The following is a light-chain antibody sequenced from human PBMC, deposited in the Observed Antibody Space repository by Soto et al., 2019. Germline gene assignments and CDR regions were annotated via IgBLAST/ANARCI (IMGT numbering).Light chain of an antibody. V-gene: IGKV3-20*01. CDR1: QSIFNNY. Sequence: EIALTQSPGTLSLSPRERATLSCRASQSIFNNYLAWYQQKPGQAPRLLVYGAYFRATGIPDRFSGSGSGTDFTLTISRLEPEDFAVYYCQQYGGSPFTFGQGTRLEIK. CDR3: QQYGGSPFT. J-gene: IGKJ2*01. CDR2: GAY.